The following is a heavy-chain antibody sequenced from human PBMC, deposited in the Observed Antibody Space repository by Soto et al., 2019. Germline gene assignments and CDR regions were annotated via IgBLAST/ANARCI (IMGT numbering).Heavy chain of an antibody. CDR2: IVAYSGNT. CDR1: GVTFTSCA. CDR3: ARGLGATWPTFFY. V-gene: IGHV1-18*01. Sequence: ASVAVSCKASGVTFTSCAGQWVRPAPGQGLEWIGWIVAYSGNTNYAQKLQGRVTMTTDTSTSTAYMELRSLRSDDTAVYYCARGLGATWPTFFYWGQGTLVTSPQ. D-gene: IGHD1-26*01. J-gene: IGHJ4*02.